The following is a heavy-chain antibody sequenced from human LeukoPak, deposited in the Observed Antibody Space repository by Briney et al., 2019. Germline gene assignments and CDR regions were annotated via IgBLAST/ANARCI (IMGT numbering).Heavy chain of an antibody. Sequence: GESLKISCKGSGYRFTSYWIGWVRQMPGKGLEWMGLIYPGDSDTRYSPSFQGQGQVTTSADKSISTVYLQWSSLKASDTAMYYCARAAYYDDNTGPFYFDYWGQGTLVTVSS. CDR2: IYPGDSDT. J-gene: IGHJ4*02. CDR3: ARAAYYDDNTGPFYFDY. CDR1: GYRFTSYW. V-gene: IGHV5-51*01. D-gene: IGHD3-22*01.